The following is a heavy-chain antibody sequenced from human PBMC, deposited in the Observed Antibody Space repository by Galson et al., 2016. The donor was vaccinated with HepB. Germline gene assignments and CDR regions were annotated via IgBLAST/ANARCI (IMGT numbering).Heavy chain of an antibody. V-gene: IGHV4-39*01. CDR2: IYYRGST. D-gene: IGHD3-3*01. CDR3: ARLRVLRFLEWLLNGMDV. CDR1: GGSISSSSYY. J-gene: IGHJ6*02. Sequence: ETLSLTCTVSGGSISSSSYYWVWIRQTPGQGLEWIGSIYYRGSTYYNPSLKSRVTISVDTSKNQFSLRLSSVTATDTAVYYCARLRVLRFLEWLLNGMDVWGQGTTVTVSS.